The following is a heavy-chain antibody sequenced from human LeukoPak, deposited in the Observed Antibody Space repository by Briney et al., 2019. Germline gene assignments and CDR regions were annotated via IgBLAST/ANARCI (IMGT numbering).Heavy chain of an antibody. D-gene: IGHD3-22*01. CDR2: IRYDGGNK. CDR3: AKPPYGTMIVVVIEYYFDY. Sequence: QAGGSLRLSCAASGFTFSSYGMHWVRQAPGKGLEWVAFIRYDGGNKYYADSVKGRFTISRDNSKNTLYLQMNSLRAEDTAVYYCAKPPYGTMIVVVIEYYFDYWGQGTLVTVSS. CDR1: GFTFSSYG. V-gene: IGHV3-30*02. J-gene: IGHJ4*02.